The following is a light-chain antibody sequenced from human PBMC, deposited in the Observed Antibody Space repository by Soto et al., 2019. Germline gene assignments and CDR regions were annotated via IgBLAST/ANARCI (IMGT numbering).Light chain of an antibody. Sequence: QPVLTQSSSASASLGSSVKLTCTLSSGHSSYIIAWHQQQPGKAPRYLMKLEGSGSYNKGSGVPDRFSGSSSGADRYLTISNLQFEAEADYYCETWDSNTRVFGGGTNVTVL. CDR3: ETWDSNTRV. V-gene: IGLV4-60*02. CDR1: SGHSSYI. J-gene: IGLJ3*02. CDR2: LEGSGSY.